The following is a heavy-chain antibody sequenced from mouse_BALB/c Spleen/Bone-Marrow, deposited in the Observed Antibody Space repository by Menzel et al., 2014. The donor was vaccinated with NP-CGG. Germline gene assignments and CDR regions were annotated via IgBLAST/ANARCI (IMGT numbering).Heavy chain of an antibody. CDR3: ARSSYVMDY. CDR2: INYSGST. J-gene: IGHJ4*01. CDR1: GYSITSDYA. V-gene: IGHV3-2*02. Sequence: EVMLVESGPGLVKPSQSLSLTCTVTGYSITSDYAWNWIRQFPGNKLEWTGYINYSGSTSYNPSLKSRISITRDTSKNQFFLQLNSVTTEDTATYYCARSSYVMDYWGQGTSVTVSS.